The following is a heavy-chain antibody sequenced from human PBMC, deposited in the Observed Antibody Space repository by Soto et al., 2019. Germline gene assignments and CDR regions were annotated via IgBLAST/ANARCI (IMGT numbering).Heavy chain of an antibody. Sequence: SETLSLTCTVSGGSISSYYWGWIRQPPGKGLEWIGYIYYTGTTTYNPSIKSRVTISVDSSKNQFSLNLTSVSAADTAVYYCARLGGFYQSLDSWGQGTLVTVPS. CDR2: IYYTGTT. V-gene: IGHV4-59*08. D-gene: IGHD3-22*01. CDR3: ARLGGFYQSLDS. CDR1: GGSISSYY. J-gene: IGHJ5*01.